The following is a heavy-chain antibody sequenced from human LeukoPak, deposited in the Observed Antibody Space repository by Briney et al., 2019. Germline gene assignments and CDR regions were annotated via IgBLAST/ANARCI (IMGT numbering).Heavy chain of an antibody. CDR3: ARRTTVTRDPFDY. Sequence: SETLSLTCTVSGGSLSSSSYYWGWLRQPPGRGLEWLGSIYYSGSTYYNPSLKSRVTISVNTSKNQFSLKLSSVTAADTAVYYCARRTTVTRDPFDYWGQGTLVTVSS. CDR2: IYYSGST. D-gene: IGHD4-17*01. CDR1: GGSLSSSSYY. V-gene: IGHV4-39*01. J-gene: IGHJ4*02.